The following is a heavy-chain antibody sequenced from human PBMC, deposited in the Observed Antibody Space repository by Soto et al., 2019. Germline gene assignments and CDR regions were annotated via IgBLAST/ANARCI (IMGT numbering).Heavy chain of an antibody. J-gene: IGHJ5*02. Sequence: VKVSCKASGGTFSSDAISWVRQAPGQGLEWMGGIIPIFGTANYAQKFQGRVTITADESTRTAYMELSSLRSEDTAVYYCARDWGYYYDSSGYYPNWFDPGGQGTLVTVSS. CDR3: ARDWGYYYDSSGYYPNWFDP. CDR1: GGTFSSDA. V-gene: IGHV1-69*13. D-gene: IGHD3-22*01. CDR2: IIPIFGTA.